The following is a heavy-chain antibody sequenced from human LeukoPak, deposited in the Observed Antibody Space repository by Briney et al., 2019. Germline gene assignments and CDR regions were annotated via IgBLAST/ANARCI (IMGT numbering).Heavy chain of an antibody. CDR2: ISTSGSII. D-gene: IGHD6-19*01. V-gene: IGHV3-48*03. Sequence: PGGSLELSCAVSGFTFRSHEMNWVRQAPGKGLEWISYISTSGSIIYYADSVKGRFTISRDNARNSLFLQMGSLKVEDTAVYYCARASYNSDWYFDQWGQGTLVTVSS. CDR3: ARASYNSDWYFDQ. CDR1: GFTFRSHE. J-gene: IGHJ4*02.